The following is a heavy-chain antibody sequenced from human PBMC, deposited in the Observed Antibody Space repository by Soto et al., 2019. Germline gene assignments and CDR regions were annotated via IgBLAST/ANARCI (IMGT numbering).Heavy chain of an antibody. CDR2: ISAYNGNT. J-gene: IGHJ6*02. CDR1: CYTFTRYG. Sequence: ASVQVSCKASCYTFTRYGIIWVRQAPGQGLEWMGWISAYNGNTNYAQKLQGRVTMTTDTSTSTAYMELRSLRSGDTAVYYCARETYYDILTGYYPNYYYYGMDAWGQGTTVTVSS. D-gene: IGHD3-9*01. CDR3: ARETYYDILTGYYPNYYYYGMDA. V-gene: IGHV1-18*01.